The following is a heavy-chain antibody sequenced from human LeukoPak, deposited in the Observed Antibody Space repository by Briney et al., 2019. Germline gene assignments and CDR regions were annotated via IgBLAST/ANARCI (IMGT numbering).Heavy chain of an antibody. CDR2: INWNSGSI. D-gene: IGHD3-10*01. CDR3: AKDPGRGFGAFDI. Sequence: GGSLRLSCAASGFTFDDYAMHWVRQSPGKGLECVSSINWNSGSIAYADSVRGRFTISRDNAKNSLYLQMNNLRAEDTALYYCAKDPGRGFGAFDIWGQGTMVTVSS. CDR1: GFTFDDYA. J-gene: IGHJ3*02. V-gene: IGHV3-9*01.